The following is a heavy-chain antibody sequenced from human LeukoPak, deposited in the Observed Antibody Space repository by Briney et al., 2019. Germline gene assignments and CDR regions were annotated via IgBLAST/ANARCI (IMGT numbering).Heavy chain of an antibody. CDR3: ASENRGYGDYFGFDP. V-gene: IGHV6-1*01. CDR1: GDSVSSNSAA. J-gene: IGHJ5*02. D-gene: IGHD4-17*01. Sequence: SQTLSLTCAISGDSVSSNSAAWNWIRQSPSRGLEWLGRTYYRSKWHNDYVVSVKSRITINPDTSKNQFSLQLNSVTPEDTAVYYCASENRGYGDYFGFDPWGQGTLVTVSS. CDR2: TYYRSKWHN.